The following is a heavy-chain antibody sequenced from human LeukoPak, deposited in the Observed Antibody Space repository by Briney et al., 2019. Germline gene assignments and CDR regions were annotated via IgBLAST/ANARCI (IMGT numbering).Heavy chain of an antibody. J-gene: IGHJ4*02. CDR2: IIPIFGTA. Sequence: ASVKVTCKASGGTFSSYAISWVRQAPGQGLEWMGGIIPIFGTANYAQKFQGRVTITADESTSTAYMELSSLRSEDTAVYYCARENYYDGSGSPSASAPVDHWGQGTLVTVSS. CDR1: GGTFSSYA. D-gene: IGHD3-22*01. CDR3: ARENYYDGSGSPSASAPVDH. V-gene: IGHV1-69*01.